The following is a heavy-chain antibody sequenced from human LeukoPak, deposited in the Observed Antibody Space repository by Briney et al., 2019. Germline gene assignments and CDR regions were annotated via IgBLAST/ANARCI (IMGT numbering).Heavy chain of an antibody. CDR1: AFTFSSDW. D-gene: IGHD6-19*01. V-gene: IGHV3-7*01. CDR3: ARAGYSSGWDY. Sequence: GGSPRLSCAASAFTFSSDWMSWVGQAPGKMLEWVANIKQDGSEKYHVDSVKGRSTISRDNAENSLYLQMNSLRGEDTAVYFCARAGYSSGWDYWGQGTLVTVSS. J-gene: IGHJ4*02. CDR2: IKQDGSEK.